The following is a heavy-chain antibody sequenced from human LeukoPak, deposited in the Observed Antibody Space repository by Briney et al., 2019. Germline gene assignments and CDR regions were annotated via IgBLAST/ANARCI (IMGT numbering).Heavy chain of an antibody. V-gene: IGHV4-59*11. Sequence: SETLSLTCTVSGGSISIHYWSWIRQPPGKGLEWIGYIYYTGSTNYNPSLKSRVTMAIDTSKNQFSLELTFVSAADTAVYYCARVQYASGSFFDYWGQGTLATVSS. CDR2: IYYTGST. CDR1: GGSISIHY. D-gene: IGHD3-10*01. J-gene: IGHJ4*02. CDR3: ARVQYASGSFFDY.